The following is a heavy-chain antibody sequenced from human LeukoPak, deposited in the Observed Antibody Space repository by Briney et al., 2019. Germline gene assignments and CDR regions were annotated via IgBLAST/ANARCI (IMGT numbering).Heavy chain of an antibody. V-gene: IGHV4-4*07. CDR3: ARDVGASNFDY. CDR2: IYTTGKT. D-gene: IGHD1-26*01. CDR1: GGSISNSY. J-gene: IGHJ4*02. Sequence: SETLSLTCTVSGGSISNSYWSWIRQSAGAGLEWIGRIYTTGKTDYNPSLKSRVTVSVDTSRNQVSLKLRSVTAADTAVYYCARDVGASNFDYWGQGILVTVSS.